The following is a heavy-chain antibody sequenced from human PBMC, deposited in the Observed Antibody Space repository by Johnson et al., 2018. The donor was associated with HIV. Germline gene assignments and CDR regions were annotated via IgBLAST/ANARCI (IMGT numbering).Heavy chain of an antibody. Sequence: QVQLVESGGGVVQPGRSLRLSCAASGFTFSTYAMHWVRQAPGKGLEWVAVISYDGSNKYYADSVKGRFTISRDNSKNTLDLQMNSLRAEDTGVYYCAKDRAEYSTWIDALDIWGQGTMVTVSS. D-gene: IGHD6-6*01. J-gene: IGHJ3*02. CDR2: ISYDGSNK. CDR1: GFTFSTYA. V-gene: IGHV3-30-3*02. CDR3: AKDRAEYSTWIDALDI.